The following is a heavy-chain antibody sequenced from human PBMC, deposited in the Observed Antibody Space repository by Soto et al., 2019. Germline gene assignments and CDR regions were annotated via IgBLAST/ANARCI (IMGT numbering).Heavy chain of an antibody. Sequence: GGSLRLSCAASGFTFSLHSIHWVRQAPGKGLVWVSRISPDGSSVSYADSVKGRFTFPRDNAKNRLFLQMDSLRVEDTAVYYCARENSFALDVWGRGTTVTASS. V-gene: IGHV3-74*01. CDR2: ISPDGSSV. CDR1: GFTFSLHS. CDR3: ARENSFALDV. J-gene: IGHJ6*02.